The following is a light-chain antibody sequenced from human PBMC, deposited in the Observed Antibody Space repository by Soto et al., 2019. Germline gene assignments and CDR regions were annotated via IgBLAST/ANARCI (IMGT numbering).Light chain of an antibody. J-gene: IGKJ1*01. Sequence: EIVMTQSPATLSVSPGERATISCRASQRVSRNLAWYQQKPGQAPRLLIYDASTRATGIPDRFSGSGSETEFTLTISSLQSEDYAIYYCQQFNNWPPWTFGKGTKVDIK. CDR3: QQFNNWPPWT. V-gene: IGKV3-15*01. CDR2: DAS. CDR1: QRVSRN.